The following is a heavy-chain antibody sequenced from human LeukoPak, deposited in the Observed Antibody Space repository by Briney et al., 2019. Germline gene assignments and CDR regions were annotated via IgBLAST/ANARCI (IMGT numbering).Heavy chain of an antibody. CDR1: GFTFSSYA. Sequence: PGGSLRLSCAASGFTFSSYAMSWVRQAPGKGLEWVSAISGSCGSTYYADSVKGRFTISRDNSKNTLYLQMNSLGAEDTAVYYCAKDEGATGWFGSPGNWFDPWGQGTLVTVSS. CDR3: AKDEGATGWFGSPGNWFDP. CDR2: ISGSCGST. V-gene: IGHV3-23*01. D-gene: IGHD3-10*01. J-gene: IGHJ5*02.